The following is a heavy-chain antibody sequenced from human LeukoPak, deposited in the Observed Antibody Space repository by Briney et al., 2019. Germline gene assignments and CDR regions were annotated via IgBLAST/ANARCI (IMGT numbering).Heavy chain of an antibody. CDR3: ARDQYCSSTSCYSDY. V-gene: IGHV1-18*01. Sequence: VASVKVSCKASGYTFTSYGISWVRQAPGQGLEWMGWISAYNGNTNYAQKLQGRVTMTTDTSTSTAYMELRSLRSDDTAVYYCARDQYCSSTSCYSDYWGQEPWSPSPQ. J-gene: IGHJ4*01. D-gene: IGHD2-2*02. CDR2: ISAYNGNT. CDR1: GYTFTSYG.